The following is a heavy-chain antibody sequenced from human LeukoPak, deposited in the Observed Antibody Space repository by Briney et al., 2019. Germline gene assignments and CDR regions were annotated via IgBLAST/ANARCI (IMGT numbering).Heavy chain of an antibody. CDR3: ARDTYYYDSSGYYSPQGYYYYGMDV. Sequence: PGRSLGLSCTASGFTFSSSAMHWVRQAPGKGLEWVAVISYDGSNKYYADSVKGRFTISRDNSKNTLYLQMNSLRAEDTAVYYCARDTYYYDSSGYYSPQGYYYYGMDVWGQGTTVTVSS. J-gene: IGHJ6*02. CDR1: GFTFSSSA. V-gene: IGHV3-30-3*01. D-gene: IGHD3-22*01. CDR2: ISYDGSNK.